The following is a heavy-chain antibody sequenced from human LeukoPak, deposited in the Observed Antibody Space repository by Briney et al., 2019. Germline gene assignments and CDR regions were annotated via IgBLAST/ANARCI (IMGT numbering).Heavy chain of an antibody. CDR3: ARISDSSGYYPVDAFDI. J-gene: IGHJ3*02. Sequence: GGSLRLSCAASGFTFSSYAMSWVRQAPGKGLEWVSYMSSSGSTIFYADSVKGRFTISRDNAKNSLYLQMNSLRADDTAVYYCARISDSSGYYPVDAFDIWGQGTMVTVSS. CDR1: GFTFSSYA. V-gene: IGHV3-48*04. D-gene: IGHD3-22*01. CDR2: MSSSGSTI.